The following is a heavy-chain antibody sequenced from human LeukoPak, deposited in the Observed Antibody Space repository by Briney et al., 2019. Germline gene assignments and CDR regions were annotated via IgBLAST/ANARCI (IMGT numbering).Heavy chain of an antibody. CDR2: ISAYNGNT. D-gene: IGHD3-22*01. CDR1: GYTFTSYG. CDR3: ARDKTYYYDSSGYNLGY. Sequence: ASVKVSCKASGYTFTSYGISWVRQAPGQGLEWMGWISAYNGNTNYAQKLLGRVTMTTDTSTSTAYMELRSLRSDDTAVYYCARDKTYYYDSSGYNLGYWGQGTLVTVSS. V-gene: IGHV1-18*01. J-gene: IGHJ4*02.